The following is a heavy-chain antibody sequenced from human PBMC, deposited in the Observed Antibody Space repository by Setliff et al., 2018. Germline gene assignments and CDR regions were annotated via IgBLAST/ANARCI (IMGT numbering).Heavy chain of an antibody. J-gene: IGHJ4*02. D-gene: IGHD2-21*01. Sequence: SETLSLTCTVSGVSITSYNYFWGWIRQPPGKGLEWIGSVYYTGTTSYNPSLKSRLTMSLDTSKNQFSLKLSSVTAADTAVYYCVRVPAFGGIVGTHGVDYWGQGTLVTVSS. CDR2: VYYTGTT. CDR3: VRVPAFGGIVGTHGVDY. V-gene: IGHV4-39*07. CDR1: GVSITSYNYF.